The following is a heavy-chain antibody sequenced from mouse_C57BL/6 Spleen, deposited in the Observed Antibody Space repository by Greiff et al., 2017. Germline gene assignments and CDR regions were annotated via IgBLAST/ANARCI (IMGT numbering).Heavy chain of an antibody. V-gene: IGHV1-82*01. D-gene: IGHD2-4*01. CDR1: GYAFSSSW. CDR2: IYPGDGDT. Sequence: QVQLQQSGPELVKPGASVKISCKASGYAFSSSWMNWVKQRPGTGLEWIGRIYPGDGDTNYNGKFKGKVKLTADKSSSTAYMQLSSLTSEDSAVYFCARVYYDYDGAYWGQGTLVTVAA. CDR3: ARVYYDYDGAY. J-gene: IGHJ3*01.